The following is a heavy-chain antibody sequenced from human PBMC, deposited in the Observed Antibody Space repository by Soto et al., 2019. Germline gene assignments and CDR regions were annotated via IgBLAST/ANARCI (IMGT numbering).Heavy chain of an antibody. D-gene: IGHD2-8*02. Sequence: QVQLVQSGAEVRKPGASVNISCRASGFTFSDHLINWVRQVPGQSLEWMGWINPDNGNTKYSQTCQGRVTISRHASASIVYVEVSDLTSADTAVFYCARDILSVGPRANDAFDVWGQGTMVTVSS. J-gene: IGHJ3*01. CDR2: INPDNGNT. V-gene: IGHV1-3*01. CDR1: GFTFSDHL. CDR3: ARDILSVGPRANDAFDV.